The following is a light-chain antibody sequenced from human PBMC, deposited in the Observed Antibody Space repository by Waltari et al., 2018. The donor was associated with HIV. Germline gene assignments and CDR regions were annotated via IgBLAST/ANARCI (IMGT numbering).Light chain of an antibody. J-gene: IGLJ2*01. Sequence: QSVLTQPPSVSGAPGQRLPISCTGSSSNIGAGSDVHWYQQIAGAAPKLLIYGDNKRPSGVPDRFSGSKSGTSASLAITGLQAEDAADYYCQSYDSSLVFGGGTKLTV. CDR1: SSNIGAGSD. CDR3: QSYDSSLV. CDR2: GDN. V-gene: IGLV1-40*01.